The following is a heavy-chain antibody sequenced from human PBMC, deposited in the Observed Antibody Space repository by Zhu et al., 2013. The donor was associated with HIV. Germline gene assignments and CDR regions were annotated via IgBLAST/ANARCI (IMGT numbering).Heavy chain of an antibody. CDR2: ISAYNGNT. Sequence: QVQLVQSGAEVKKPGASVKVSCKASGYTFTSYGISWVRQAPGQGLEWMGWISAYNGNTNYAQKLQGRVTMTTDTSTSTAYMELRSLRSDDTAVYYCARAGYCSSTSCYDYYYYYYGMDVWGQGTTVTVSS. CDR3: ARAGYCSSTSCYDYYYYYYGMDV. CDR1: GYTFTSYG. J-gene: IGHJ6*02. V-gene: IGHV1-18*01. D-gene: IGHD2-2*01.